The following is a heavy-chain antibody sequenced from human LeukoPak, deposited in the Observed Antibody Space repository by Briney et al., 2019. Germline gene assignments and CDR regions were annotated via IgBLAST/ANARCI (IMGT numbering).Heavy chain of an antibody. V-gene: IGHV3-30*04. Sequence: PGRSLRLSCAASGFTFSSYAMHWVRQAPGKGLEWVAVISYDGSNKYYADSVKGRFTISRDNAQNSLFLQMNSLRAEDTALYFCARVTTNGYFEYWGQGTLVTVSS. J-gene: IGHJ4*02. CDR2: ISYDGSNK. CDR1: GFTFSSYA. D-gene: IGHD1-1*01. CDR3: ARVTTNGYFEY.